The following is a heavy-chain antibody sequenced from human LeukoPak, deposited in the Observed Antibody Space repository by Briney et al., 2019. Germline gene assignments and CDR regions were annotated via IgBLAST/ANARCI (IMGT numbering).Heavy chain of an antibody. D-gene: IGHD2-2*01. CDR3: TRVGGTVVVPAAIDY. V-gene: IGHV5-51*01. J-gene: IGHJ4*02. CDR2: FYPGDSDT. CDR1: GYSFTTYW. Sequence: GESLKISCKASGYSFTTYWIGGVRQTPGKGLEGMGTFYPGDSDTRYNPSFQGQVTVSADKSVTTAYLQWSSLKASDTAMYYCTRVGGTVVVPAAIDYWGQGTLVTVSS.